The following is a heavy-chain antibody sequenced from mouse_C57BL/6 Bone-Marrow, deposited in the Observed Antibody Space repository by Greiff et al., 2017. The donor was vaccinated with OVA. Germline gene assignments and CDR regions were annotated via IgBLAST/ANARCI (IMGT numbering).Heavy chain of an antibody. V-gene: IGHV1-64*01. CDR1: GYTFTSYW. CDR3: ARGGFYYSNYVGWYCDV. J-gene: IGHJ1*03. D-gene: IGHD2-5*01. CDR2: IHPNSGST. Sequence: QVQLQQPGAELVKPGASVKLSCKTSGYTFTSYWMHWVKQRPGQGLEWIGVIHPNSGSTNYNEKFKSKATMTVDKSSSTAYMQLSSLTSEDSAVYYCARGGFYYSNYVGWYCDVWGTGTTFTVSS.